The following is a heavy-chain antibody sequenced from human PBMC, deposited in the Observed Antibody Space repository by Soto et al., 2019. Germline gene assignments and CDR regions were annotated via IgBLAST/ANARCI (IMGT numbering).Heavy chain of an antibody. D-gene: IGHD3-16*02. Sequence: PSETLSLTCAVYGGSFSGYYWSWIRQPPGKGLEWIGEINHSGSTNYNPSLKSRVTISVDTSKNQFSLKLSSVTAADTAVYYCARGGNMITFEGVIALAFDYWGQGTLVTVSS. J-gene: IGHJ4*02. CDR2: INHSGST. CDR1: GGSFSGYY. CDR3: ARGGNMITFEGVIALAFDY. V-gene: IGHV4-34*01.